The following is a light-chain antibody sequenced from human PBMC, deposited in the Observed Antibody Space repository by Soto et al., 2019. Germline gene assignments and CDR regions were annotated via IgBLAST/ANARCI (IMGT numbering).Light chain of an antibody. CDR3: QHYGFT. CDR2: GAS. CDR1: QSVSSSY. Sequence: EIVLTQSPGTLSLSPGERATLSCRASQSVSSSYLAWYQQKPGQAPRLLIYGASSRATGIPDRFSCSGSGTDFTLTISRLEPDDFAVYYCQHYGFTFGPGTKVDIK. J-gene: IGKJ3*01. V-gene: IGKV3-20*01.